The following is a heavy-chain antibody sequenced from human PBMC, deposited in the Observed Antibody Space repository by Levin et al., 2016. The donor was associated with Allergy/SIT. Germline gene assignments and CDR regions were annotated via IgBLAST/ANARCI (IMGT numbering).Heavy chain of an antibody. CDR1: GFTFSSYA. J-gene: IGHJ6*02. D-gene: IGHD2-8*01. CDR3: AKTNGGDVGGFYGMDV. V-gene: IGHV3-23*01. Sequence: GGSLRLSCAASGFTFSSYAMSWVRQAPGKGLEWVSASSGSGDNTYYTDSVKGRFTISRDNSKNTLYLQMNSLRVEDTAVYYCAKTNGGDVGGFYGMDVWGQGTTVTVSS. CDR2: SSGSGDNT.